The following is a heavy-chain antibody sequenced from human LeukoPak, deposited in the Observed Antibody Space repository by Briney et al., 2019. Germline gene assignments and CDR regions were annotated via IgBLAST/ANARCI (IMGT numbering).Heavy chain of an antibody. Sequence: GGSLRLSCAASGFTFSSYAMSWVRQAPGKGLEWVSAISGSGGGTYYADSVKGRFTISRDNSKNTLYLQMNSLRAEDTAVYYCAKDKGIVVVITGFDYWGQGTLVTVSS. CDR1: GFTFSSYA. CDR2: ISGSGGGT. V-gene: IGHV3-23*01. D-gene: IGHD3-22*01. CDR3: AKDKGIVVVITGFDY. J-gene: IGHJ4*02.